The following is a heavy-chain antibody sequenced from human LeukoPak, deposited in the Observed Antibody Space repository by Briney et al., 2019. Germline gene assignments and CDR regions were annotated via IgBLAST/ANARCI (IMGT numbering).Heavy chain of an antibody. J-gene: IGHJ4*02. CDR1: GGSISSSSYY. D-gene: IGHD6-19*01. V-gene: IGHV4-39*01. CDR2: IYYSGST. CDR3: ARQRISSGWNWRYFDY. Sequence: SETLSLTCTVSGGSISSSSYYWGWVRQPPGEGLEWVVSIYYSGSTYYNPSLKSPVTISVDTSKNTFSLKLSSVPAADTAVYYCARQRISSGWNWRYFDYWGQGTLVTVSS.